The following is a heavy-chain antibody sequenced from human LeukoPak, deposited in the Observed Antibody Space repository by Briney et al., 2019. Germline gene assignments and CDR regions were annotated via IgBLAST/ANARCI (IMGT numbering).Heavy chain of an antibody. CDR1: GYTFSRNG. Sequence: ASVKASCKASGYTFSRNGISWVRQAPGQGLEWMGWIGAYNGNTKYVQKFQGRVTMTTDTSTSTAYMELRSLRSDDTAVYYCAKDHDFDFDHWGQGTLVTVSS. V-gene: IGHV1-18*01. CDR3: AKDHDFDFDH. CDR2: IGAYNGNT. D-gene: IGHD3-3*01. J-gene: IGHJ4*02.